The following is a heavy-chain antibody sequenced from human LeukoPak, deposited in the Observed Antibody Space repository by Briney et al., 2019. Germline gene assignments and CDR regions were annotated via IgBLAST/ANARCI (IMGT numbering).Heavy chain of an antibody. CDR2: VNPNSGDT. Sequence: GASVKVSCKASGYTFSAFHIHWVRLAPGQGPEWMGWVNPNSGDTNYAQKFRGRLTMTRDTSINTAYMELSRLRSDDTAVYYCARSNYYGSQSEYWGQGTLVAVSS. CDR1: GYTFSAFH. J-gene: IGHJ4*02. V-gene: IGHV1-2*02. CDR3: ARSNYYGSQSEY. D-gene: IGHD3-10*01.